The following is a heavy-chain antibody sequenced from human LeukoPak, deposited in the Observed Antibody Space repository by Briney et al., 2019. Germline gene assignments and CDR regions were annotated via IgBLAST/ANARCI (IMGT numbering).Heavy chain of an antibody. CDR2: IRSKANSYTT. D-gene: IGHD1-26*01. CDR1: GFTFSDHG. V-gene: IGHV3-72*01. J-gene: IGHJ4*02. Sequence: GGSLRLSCAASGFTFSDHGMDWVRQAPGKGLEWVGRIRSKANSYTTEYAASVKGRFTISRDDSQNSLYLQMNSLTAEDTAVYYCARLVGANNWGQGTLVTVSS. CDR3: ARLVGANN.